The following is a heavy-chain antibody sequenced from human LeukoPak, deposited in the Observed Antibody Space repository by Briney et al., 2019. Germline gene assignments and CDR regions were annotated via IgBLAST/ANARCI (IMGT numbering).Heavy chain of an antibody. CDR3: ARGGVQLWLDHDAFDI. D-gene: IGHD5-18*01. J-gene: IGHJ3*02. Sequence: GGSLRLSCAASGFTFSSYWMSWVRQAPGKGLEWVANIKQDGSEKYYVDSVKGRFTISRDNAKNSLYLQMNSLRAEDTAVYYCARGGVQLWLDHDAFDIRGQGTMVTVSS. V-gene: IGHV3-7*03. CDR2: IKQDGSEK. CDR1: GFTFSSYW.